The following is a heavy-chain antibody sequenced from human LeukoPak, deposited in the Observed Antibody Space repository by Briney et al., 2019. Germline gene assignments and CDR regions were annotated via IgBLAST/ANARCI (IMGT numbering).Heavy chain of an antibody. J-gene: IGHJ6*02. Sequence: SETLSLTCTVSGGSISSYYWSWIRQPPGKGLEWIGYIYYSGSTNYNPSLKSRVTIPVDTSKNQFSLKLSSVTAADTAVYYCARDRGHYGMDVWGQGTTVTVSS. CDR1: GGSISSYY. V-gene: IGHV4-59*12. CDR2: IYYSGST. CDR3: ARDRGHYGMDV.